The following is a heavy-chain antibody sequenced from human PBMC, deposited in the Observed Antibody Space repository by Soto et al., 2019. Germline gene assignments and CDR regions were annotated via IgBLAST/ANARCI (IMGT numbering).Heavy chain of an antibody. CDR3: ARVLIAAAAEFDY. Sequence: PGGSLRLSCAASGFTFSDYYMSWIRQAPGKGLEWVSYISSSSSYTNYADSVKGRFTISRDNAKNSLYLQMNSLRAEDTAVYYCARVLIAAAAEFDYWGQGALVTVSS. CDR2: ISSSSSYT. D-gene: IGHD6-13*01. J-gene: IGHJ4*02. V-gene: IGHV3-11*06. CDR1: GFTFSDYY.